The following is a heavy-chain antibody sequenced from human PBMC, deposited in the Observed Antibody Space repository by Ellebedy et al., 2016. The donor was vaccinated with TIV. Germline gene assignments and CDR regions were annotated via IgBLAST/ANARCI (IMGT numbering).Heavy chain of an antibody. D-gene: IGHD6-19*01. CDR2: ISSSSSYI. J-gene: IGHJ6*02. CDR3: ARSSLIAVAVNYYYYYGMDV. Sequence: GESLKISCAASGFTFSSYSMNWVRQAPGKRLEWVSSISSSSSYIYYADSVKGRFTISRANAKNSLYLQMNSLRAEDTAVYYCARSSLIAVAVNYYYYYGMDVWGQGTTVTVSS. CDR1: GFTFSSYS. V-gene: IGHV3-21*01.